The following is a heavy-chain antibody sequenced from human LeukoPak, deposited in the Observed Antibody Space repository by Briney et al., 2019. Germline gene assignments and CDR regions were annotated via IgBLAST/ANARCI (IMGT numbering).Heavy chain of an antibody. Sequence: SETLSLTCAVYGGSFSGYYWSWIRQPPGKGLEWIGEINHSGSTNYNPSLKSRVTISVDTSKNQFSLKLSSVTAADTAVYYCARREYSSSSPYFDYWGQGTLVTVSS. CDR3: ARREYSSSSPYFDY. CDR2: INHSGST. J-gene: IGHJ4*02. D-gene: IGHD6-6*01. CDR1: GGSFSGYY. V-gene: IGHV4-34*01.